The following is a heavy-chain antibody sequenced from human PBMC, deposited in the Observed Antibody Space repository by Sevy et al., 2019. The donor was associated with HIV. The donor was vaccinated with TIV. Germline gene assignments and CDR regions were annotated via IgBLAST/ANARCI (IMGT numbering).Heavy chain of an antibody. CDR1: GGTFSSYA. D-gene: IGHD2-2*01. CDR2: IIPIFGTA. V-gene: IGHV1-69*13. Sequence: ASLKVSCKASGGTFSSYAISWVRQAPGQGLEWMGGIIPIFGTANYAQKFQGRVTITADESTSTAYMELSSLRSEDTAVYYCARDSRGPAATHYYYGMDVWGQGTTVTVSS. J-gene: IGHJ6*02. CDR3: ARDSRGPAATHYYYGMDV.